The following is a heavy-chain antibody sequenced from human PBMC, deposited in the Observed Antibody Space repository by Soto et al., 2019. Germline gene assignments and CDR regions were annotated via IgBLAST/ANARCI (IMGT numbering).Heavy chain of an antibody. V-gene: IGHV4-59*01. CDR2: IYYSGST. CDR3: AREEMATIIFDY. J-gene: IGHJ4*02. D-gene: IGHD5-12*01. CDR1: GGSISSYY. Sequence: SETLSLTCTVSGGSISSYYWSWIRQPPGKGLEWIGYIYYSGSTNYNPSLKSRVTISVDTSKNQFSLKLSSVTAADTAVYYCAREEMATIIFDYWGQGTLVTVSS.